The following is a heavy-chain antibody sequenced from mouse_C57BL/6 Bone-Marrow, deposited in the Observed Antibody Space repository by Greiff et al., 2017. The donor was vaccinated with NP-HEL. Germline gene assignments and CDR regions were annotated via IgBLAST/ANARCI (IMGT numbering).Heavy chain of an antibody. CDR2: IHPNSGST. V-gene: IGHV1-64*01. CDR3: ARHWDGGYYAMDY. D-gene: IGHD4-1*01. CDR1: GYTFTSYW. Sequence: QVQLKQPGAELVKPGASVKLSCKASGYTFTSYWMHWVKQRPGQGLEWIGMIHPNSGSTNYNEKFKSKATLTVDKSSSTAYMQLSSLTSEDSAVYYCARHWDGGYYAMDYWGQGTSVTVSS. J-gene: IGHJ4*01.